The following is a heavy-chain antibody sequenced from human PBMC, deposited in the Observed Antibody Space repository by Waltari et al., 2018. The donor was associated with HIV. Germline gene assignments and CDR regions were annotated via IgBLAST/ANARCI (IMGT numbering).Heavy chain of an antibody. D-gene: IGHD3-3*01. CDR3: ARGDVGDFWSGFFSL. CDR2: IYSTGNT. V-gene: IGHV4-61*02. Sequence: QVQLQESGPGLVRPSEALSLTCTVSGGSLSSGIYYWSWVRQPAGKRLEWIGRIYSTGNTNYTPALMSRATISIDTSKNQLSLKLTSVTAADTAMYYCARGDVGDFWSGFFSLWGQGTQVTVSS. CDR1: GGSLSSGIYY. J-gene: IGHJ4*02.